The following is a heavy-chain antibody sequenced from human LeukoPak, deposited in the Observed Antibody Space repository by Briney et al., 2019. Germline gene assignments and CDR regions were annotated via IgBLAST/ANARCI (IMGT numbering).Heavy chain of an antibody. J-gene: IGHJ5*02. V-gene: IGHV3-7*01. CDR3: AREGCSGGSCYHNWFDP. CDR2: INQDGSEK. Sequence: TGGSLRLSCAASGFTFSSYWMSWVRQAPGKGLEWVANINQDGSEKYYVDSVKGRSTISRDNAKNSLYLQMNSLRAEDTAVYYCAREGCSGGSCYHNWFDPWGQGTLVTVSS. CDR1: GFTFSSYW. D-gene: IGHD2-15*01.